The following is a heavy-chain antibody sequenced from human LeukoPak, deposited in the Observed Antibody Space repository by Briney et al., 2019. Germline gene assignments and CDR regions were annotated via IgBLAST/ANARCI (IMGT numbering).Heavy chain of an antibody. D-gene: IGHD3-22*01. Sequence: PSETLSLTCTVSGGSISSYYWSWIRQPPGKGLEWIGYIYYSGSTNYNPSLKSRVTISVDTSKNQFSLKLSSVTAADTAVYYCATDYYDSSGYPDAFDIWGQGTMVTVSS. J-gene: IGHJ3*02. CDR1: GGSISSYY. V-gene: IGHV4-59*01. CDR2: IYYSGST. CDR3: ATDYYDSSGYPDAFDI.